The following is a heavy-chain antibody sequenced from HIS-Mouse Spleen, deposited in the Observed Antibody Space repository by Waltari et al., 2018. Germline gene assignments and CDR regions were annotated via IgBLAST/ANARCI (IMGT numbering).Heavy chain of an antibody. D-gene: IGHD6-6*01. Sequence: QLQLQESGPGLVKPSETLSLTCTVSGGSISSSSYYLGWIRQPPGKGLAWIGSIYYSGSTYYNPSLKSRVTISVDTSKNQFSLKLSSVTAADTAVYYCARDRTYPYSSSAGFDYWGQGTLVTVSS. J-gene: IGHJ4*02. CDR1: GGSISSSSYY. CDR3: ARDRTYPYSSSAGFDY. CDR2: IYYSGST. V-gene: IGHV4-39*07.